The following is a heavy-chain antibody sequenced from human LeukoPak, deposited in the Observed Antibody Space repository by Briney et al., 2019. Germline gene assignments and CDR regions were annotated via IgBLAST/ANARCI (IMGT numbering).Heavy chain of an antibody. Sequence: SETLSLTCAVYGGSFSGYYWSWIRQPPGKGLEWIGEINHSGSTNYNPSLKSRVTISVDTSKNQFSLKLSSVTAADTAVYYCERVVKSEYFDYWGQGTLVTVSS. V-gene: IGHV4-34*01. CDR2: INHSGST. J-gene: IGHJ4*02. D-gene: IGHD6-6*01. CDR3: ERVVKSEYFDY. CDR1: GGSFSGYY.